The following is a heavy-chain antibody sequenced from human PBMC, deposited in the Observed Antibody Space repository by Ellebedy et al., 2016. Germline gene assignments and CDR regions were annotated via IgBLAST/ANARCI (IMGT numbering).Heavy chain of an antibody. V-gene: IGHV3-48*04. CDR2: ISSSSSTI. D-gene: IGHD3-10*01. J-gene: IGHJ4*02. CDR1: GFTFSSYS. CDR3: ASEVWFGESSDRGY. Sequence: GESLKISXAASGFTFSSYSMNWVRQAPGKGLEWVSYISSSSSTIYYADSVKGRFTISRDNAKNSLYLQMNSLRAEDTAVYYCASEVWFGESSDRGYWGQGTLVTVSS.